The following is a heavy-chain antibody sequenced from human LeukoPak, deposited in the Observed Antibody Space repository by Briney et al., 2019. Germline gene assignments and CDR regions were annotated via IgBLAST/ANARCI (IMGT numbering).Heavy chain of an antibody. CDR1: GGSISSYY. CDR3: ARDHYYDSSGSPHAFDI. CDR2: IYYSGST. J-gene: IGHJ3*02. V-gene: IGHV4-59*01. Sequence: PSETLSLTCTVSGGSISSYYWSWIRQPPGKGLEWIGYIYYSGSTNYNPSLKSRVTISVDTSKNQFSLKLSSVTAADTAVYYCARDHYYDSSGSPHAFDIWGQGTMVTVSS. D-gene: IGHD3-22*01.